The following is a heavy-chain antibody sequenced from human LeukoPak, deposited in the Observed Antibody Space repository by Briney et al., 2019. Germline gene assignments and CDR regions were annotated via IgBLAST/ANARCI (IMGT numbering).Heavy chain of an antibody. CDR1: GGSISSYY. V-gene: IGHV4-59*01. J-gene: IGHJ4*02. CDR3: ARVAGSGCPDY. D-gene: IGHD6-19*01. Sequence: PSETLSLTCTVSGGSISSYYWSWIRQPPGKGLEWIGYIYYSGSTNYNPSLKSRVTMSVDPSKNQFSLKLSSVTAADTAVYYCARVAGSGCPDYWGQGTLVTVSS. CDR2: IYYSGST.